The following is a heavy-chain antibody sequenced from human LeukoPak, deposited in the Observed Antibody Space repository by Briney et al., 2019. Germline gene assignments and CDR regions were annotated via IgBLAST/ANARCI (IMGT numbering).Heavy chain of an antibody. CDR3: AKEYDSGGYGAYFDY. Sequence: GGSLRLSCTASKFTFSNYGMQWVRQAPGKGLEWVAVISSDGGTKYYADSVKGRFTLSRDNSGNTLDLQMNSLGPEDTAVYYCAKEYDSGGYGAYFDYWGQGTLITVSS. CDR1: KFTFSNYG. V-gene: IGHV3-30*18. D-gene: IGHD3-10*01. J-gene: IGHJ4*02. CDR2: ISSDGGTK.